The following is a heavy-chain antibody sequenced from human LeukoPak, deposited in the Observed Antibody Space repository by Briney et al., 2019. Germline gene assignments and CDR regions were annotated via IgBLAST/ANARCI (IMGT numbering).Heavy chain of an antibody. CDR3: ARELYRIAVAGTGFDY. CDR1: GFTFSSYG. V-gene: IGHV3-48*04. CDR2: ISGSGHII. Sequence: GGSLRLSCAASGFTFSSYGMHWVRQSPGKGLEWVSHISGSGHIIYYADSMKGRFTISRDNAKNSLYLQMNSLRAEDTAVYYCARELYRIAVAGTGFDYWGQGTLVTVSS. D-gene: IGHD6-19*01. J-gene: IGHJ4*02.